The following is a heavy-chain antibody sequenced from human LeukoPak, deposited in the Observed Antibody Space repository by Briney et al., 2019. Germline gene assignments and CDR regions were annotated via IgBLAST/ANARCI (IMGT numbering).Heavy chain of an antibody. V-gene: IGHV1-18*01. CDR1: GYTFTSYG. Sequence: GASVKVSCKASGYTFTSYGISWVRQAPGQGLEWMGWISAYNGNTNYAQKLQGRVTMTTDTSTSTAYMGLRSLRSDDTAVYYCAREHIVVVTAINYYGMDVWGQGTTVTVSS. CDR2: ISAYNGNT. J-gene: IGHJ6*02. CDR3: AREHIVVVTAINYYGMDV. D-gene: IGHD2-21*02.